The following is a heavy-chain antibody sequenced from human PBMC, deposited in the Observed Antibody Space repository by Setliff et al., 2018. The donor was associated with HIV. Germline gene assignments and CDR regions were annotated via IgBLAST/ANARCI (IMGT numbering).Heavy chain of an antibody. Sequence: SETLSLTCTVSGGSISSSSYYWGWIRQPPGKGLEWIGYIYSSGSTNFNPPLQSRVTMSVDTSKNQFSLRLSSVTAADTAVYYCARARRAGSGPKYFQHWGQGTLVTVSS. J-gene: IGHJ1*01. CDR2: IYSSGST. CDR3: ARARRAGSGPKYFQH. D-gene: IGHD2-15*01. V-gene: IGHV4-39*07. CDR1: GGSISSSSYY.